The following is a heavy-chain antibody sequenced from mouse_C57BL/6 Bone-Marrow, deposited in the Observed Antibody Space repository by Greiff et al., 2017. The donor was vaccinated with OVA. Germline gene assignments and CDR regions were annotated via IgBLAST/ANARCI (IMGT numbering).Heavy chain of an antibody. V-gene: IGHV1-64*01. CDR1: GYTFTSFR. D-gene: IGHD2-4*01. CDR3: AKQELVYEYNGVFAY. Sequence: QVQLQQPGAELVKPGASVKLSCKASGYTFTSFRMHWVKQRPGQGLEWIGMIHTNSGSTNYNEKFKSKATLTVDKSSCTAYMQLSSLTAAVTAVYNCAKQELVYEYNGVFAYWGQGTVVNVTA. J-gene: IGHJ3*01. CDR2: IHTNSGST.